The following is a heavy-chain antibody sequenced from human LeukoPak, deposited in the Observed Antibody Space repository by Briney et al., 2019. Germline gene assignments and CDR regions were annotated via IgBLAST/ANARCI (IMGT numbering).Heavy chain of an antibody. CDR2: ISGSSSYI. CDR3: ARRDYGDLYYFDY. V-gene: IGHV3-21*04. D-gene: IGHD4-17*01. J-gene: IGHJ4*02. Sequence: GGSLRLSCAASGFTFSSYSMNWVRQAPGKGLEWVSSISGSSSYIYYADSVKGRFTISRDNAKNSLYLQMNSLRAEDTALYHCARRDYGDLYYFDYWGQGTLVTVSS. CDR1: GFTFSSYS.